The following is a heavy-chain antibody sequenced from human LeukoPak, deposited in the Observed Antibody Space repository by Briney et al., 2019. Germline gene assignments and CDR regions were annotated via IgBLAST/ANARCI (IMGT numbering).Heavy chain of an antibody. V-gene: IGHV3-30*02. CDR3: AKTYSNSWTFDY. CDR2: IRYDGSNK. Sequence: PGGSLRLSCAASGFTFTTHDMHWVRHAPGKGLEWVTFIRYDGSNKYYADSVKGRFTISRYNSKNTLYLQMNSLRAEDTAVYYCAKTYSNSWTFDYWGQGTLVTVSS. CDR1: GFTFTTHD. D-gene: IGHD6-13*01. J-gene: IGHJ4*02.